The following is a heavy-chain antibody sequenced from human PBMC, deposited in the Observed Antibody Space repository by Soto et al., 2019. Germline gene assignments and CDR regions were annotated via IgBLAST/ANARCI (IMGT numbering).Heavy chain of an antibody. CDR1: GFICSSYD. D-gene: IGHD1-1*01. V-gene: IGHV3-23*01. CDR2: ILVGGST. CDR3: AKATATSGGAFEI. Sequence: PGGSLRLSCAVSGFICSSYDMSWVRQAPGKGLECVSTILVGGSTHYEDSVKGRFTISRDTSKNTVYLQMNSLTAGYTVFYYCAKATATSGGAFEIYGQGTMVTVSS. J-gene: IGHJ3*02.